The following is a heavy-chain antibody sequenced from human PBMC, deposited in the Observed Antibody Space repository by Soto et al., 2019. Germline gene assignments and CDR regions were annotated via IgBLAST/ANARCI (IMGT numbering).Heavy chain of an antibody. CDR1: GFTFSSYD. V-gene: IGHV3-13*01. CDR2: IGTAGDT. D-gene: IGHD6-6*01. CDR3: ARVRLPEIAARPDSYYGMDV. Sequence: EVQLVESGGGLVQPGGSLRLSCAASGFTFSSYDMHWVRQATGKGLEWVSAIGTAGDTYYPGSVKGRFTISRENAKNSLYLQMNSLRAEDTAVYYCARVRLPEIAARPDSYYGMDVWGQGTTVTVSS. J-gene: IGHJ6*02.